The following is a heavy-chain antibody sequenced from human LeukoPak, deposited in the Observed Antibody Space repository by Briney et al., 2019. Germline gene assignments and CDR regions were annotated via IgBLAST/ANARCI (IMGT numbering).Heavy chain of an antibody. J-gene: IGHJ4*02. Sequence: SETLSLTCTVSGGSISSYYWSWIRQPPGKGLEWIGYIYYSGSTNYNPSLKSRVTISVDTSKNQFSLKLSSVTAADTAVYYCARGGVIVIPFDYWGQGTLVTVSS. D-gene: IGHD3-16*02. CDR2: IYYSGST. CDR3: ARGGVIVIPFDY. CDR1: GGSISSYY. V-gene: IGHV4-59*08.